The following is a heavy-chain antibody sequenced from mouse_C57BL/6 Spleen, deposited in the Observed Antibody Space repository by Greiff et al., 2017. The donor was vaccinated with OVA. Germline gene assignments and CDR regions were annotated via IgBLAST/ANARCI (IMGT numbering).Heavy chain of an antibody. Sequence: EVQLVESGPGLVKPSQSLSLTCSVPGYSITRGYYWNWIRQFPGNKLEWMGYISYAGSNHYNPSLKNRISITRDTSKNQFFLQLNSVTTEDTVSCYCAMDGYPYYAMDDWGQGTSVTVSS. CDR2: ISYAGSN. CDR3: AMDGYPYYAMDD. V-gene: IGHV3-6*01. CDR1: GYSITRGYY. D-gene: IGHD2-3*01. J-gene: IGHJ4*01.